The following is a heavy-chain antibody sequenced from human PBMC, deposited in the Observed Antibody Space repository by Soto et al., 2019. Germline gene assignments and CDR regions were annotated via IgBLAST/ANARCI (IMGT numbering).Heavy chain of an antibody. J-gene: IGHJ4*02. CDR1: GASISSGYYY. CDR2: IYTSGKT. CDR3: ARGLYSDGLNDY. Sequence: QVQLQESGPGLVKPSQTLSLTCTVSGASISSGYYYWSWLRQTPGKGLEWIGYIYTSGKTYYNPSLDSRLNISVDRSKHQFSLKLGSVTAADTAVYYCARGLYSDGLNDYGGQGTLVTFSS. D-gene: IGHD2-2*02. V-gene: IGHV4-30-4*01.